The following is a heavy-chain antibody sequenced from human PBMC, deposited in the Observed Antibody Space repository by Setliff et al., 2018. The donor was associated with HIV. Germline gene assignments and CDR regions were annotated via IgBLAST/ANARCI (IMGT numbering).Heavy chain of an antibody. V-gene: IGHV3-49*04. CDR1: GFTFGDSA. CDR2: IRSKAYGGTT. CDR3: ARDVRDGFEEWFSTLDDGMDV. J-gene: IGHJ6*02. Sequence: GGSLRLSCTTSGFTFGDSAMSWVRQAPGKGLEWVCFIRSKAYGGTTEYAASVKGRFTISRDDSKSIAYLQMNSLKTDDTAVYYCARDVRDGFEEWFSTLDDGMDVWGQGTTVTVSS. D-gene: IGHD3-3*01.